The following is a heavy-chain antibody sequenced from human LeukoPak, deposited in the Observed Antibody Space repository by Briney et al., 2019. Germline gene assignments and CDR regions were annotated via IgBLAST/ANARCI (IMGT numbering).Heavy chain of an antibody. J-gene: IGHJ4*02. CDR3: ARDQGSTWSIDY. CDR1: GYTFTTYY. V-gene: IGHV1-46*01. CDR2: IHPSGGST. Sequence: ASVKVSCKASGYTFTTYYMHWVRQAPGQGLEWMGIIHPSGGSTTYAQKFQGRVTMTRDTSTSTVYMELSSLRSEDTAVYYCARDQGSTWSIDYWGQGTLVTVSS. D-gene: IGHD6-13*01.